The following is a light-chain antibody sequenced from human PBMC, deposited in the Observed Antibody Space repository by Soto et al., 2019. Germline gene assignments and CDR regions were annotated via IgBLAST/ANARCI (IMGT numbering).Light chain of an antibody. J-gene: IGKJ4*01. CDR3: QPYNNWPPVT. CDR1: QSVSSN. V-gene: IGKV3-15*01. Sequence: EIVMTQSPATLSVSPGGRATLSCRASQSVSSNLAWYHQKPGQAPRLLIYGASTRATGIPARFSGSGAGTDFTLTISSLQSEDSAVYYCQPYNNWPPVTFGGGTRVEIK. CDR2: GAS.